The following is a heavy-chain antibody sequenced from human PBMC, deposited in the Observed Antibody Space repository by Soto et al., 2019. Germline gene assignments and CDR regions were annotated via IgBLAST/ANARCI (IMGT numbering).Heavy chain of an antibody. D-gene: IGHD6-19*01. J-gene: IGHJ6*02. CDR3: AKDSGPSYSSGRGGLDV. V-gene: IGHV3-9*01. CDR2: ISWNGDRT. CDR1: GFTFDDHA. Sequence: EVQLVESGGGLVQPGRSLRLSCAASGFTFDDHAMHWVRQGPGKGLEWVSSISWNGDRTVYADSVKGRFTISRDNAKNSLYLQMNSLRPEDTALYYCAKDSGPSYSSGRGGLDVWGQGTTVTVSS.